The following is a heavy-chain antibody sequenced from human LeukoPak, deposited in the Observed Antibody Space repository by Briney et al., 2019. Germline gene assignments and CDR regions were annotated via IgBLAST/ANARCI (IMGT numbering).Heavy chain of an antibody. CDR1: GFTFSSYS. V-gene: IGHV3-21*05. CDR3: ATVGIAVAGTNY. CDR2: ISSSSSV. D-gene: IGHD6-19*01. J-gene: IGHJ4*02. Sequence: GGSLRLSCAASGFTFSSYSMNWVRQAPGKGLEWVSYISSSSSVYYGDSAKGRFTISRDNAKNSLYLQMNSLRAEDTAVYYCATVGIAVAGTNYWGQGTLVTVSS.